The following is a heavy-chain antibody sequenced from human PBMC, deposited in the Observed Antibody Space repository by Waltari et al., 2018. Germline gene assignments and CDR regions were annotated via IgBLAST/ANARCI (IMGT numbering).Heavy chain of an antibody. CDR2: ISFNGRNK. Sequence: QMQLVESGGGVVQPGRSLRLSCAASGFTFMSYALHWVRQAPGTGLEWVAVISFNGRNKYYTDSLRGRFTIARDNSKDTLFLQMNSLRVEDTGVDYCVRWYDPSFYMDVGGKGTTVSVSS. CDR3: VRWYDPSFYMDV. CDR1: GFTFMSYA. J-gene: IGHJ6*03. V-gene: IGHV3-30*10. D-gene: IGHD3-3*01.